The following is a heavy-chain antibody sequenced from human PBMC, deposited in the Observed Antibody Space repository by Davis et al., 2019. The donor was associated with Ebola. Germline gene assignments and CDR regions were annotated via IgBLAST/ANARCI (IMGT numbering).Heavy chain of an antibody. Sequence: SCQASGYTFTTYYMHWLRQPPGKGLEWIGNIYYSGSTNYNPSLNSRVTISVDSSRNQFSLNMKYVSAADTAVYYCARARRGYAYGPLDFWGRGALVTVS. V-gene: IGHV4-59*01. CDR1: GYTFTTYY. D-gene: IGHD5-18*01. CDR2: IYYSGST. CDR3: ARARRGYAYGPLDF. J-gene: IGHJ4*02.